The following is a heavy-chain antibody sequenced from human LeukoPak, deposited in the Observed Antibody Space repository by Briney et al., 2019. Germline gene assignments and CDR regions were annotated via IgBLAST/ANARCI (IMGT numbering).Heavy chain of an antibody. CDR3: AKGGSGYFADL. CDR1: GFIFNNYG. CDR2: ISNDGGGT. Sequence: PGGSLRLSCAASGFIFNNYGLIWVRQAPGKGPQWVSAISNDGGGTTYADFVKGRFTISRDNSKNTLSLHMNSLRAEDTALYYCAKGGSGYFADLWGQGTLVTVSS. J-gene: IGHJ5*02. V-gene: IGHV3-23*01. D-gene: IGHD3-22*01.